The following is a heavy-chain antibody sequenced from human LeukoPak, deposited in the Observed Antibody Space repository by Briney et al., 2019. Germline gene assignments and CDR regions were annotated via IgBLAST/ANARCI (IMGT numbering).Heavy chain of an antibody. V-gene: IGHV3-21*01. Sequence: GGSLRLSCAASGFTFSSYAMNWVRQAPGKGLEWVSSISSSSSYIYYADSVKGRFTISRDNAKNSLYLQMNSLRAEDTAVYYCARESQGTTVTDYWGQGTLVTVSS. J-gene: IGHJ4*02. CDR2: ISSSSSYI. CDR3: ARESQGTTVTDY. CDR1: GFTFSSYA. D-gene: IGHD4-11*01.